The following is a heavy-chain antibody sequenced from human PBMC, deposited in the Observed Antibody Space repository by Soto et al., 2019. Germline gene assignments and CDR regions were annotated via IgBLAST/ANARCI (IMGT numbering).Heavy chain of an antibody. CDR2: INHSGGT. D-gene: IGHD5-12*01. Sequence: SETLSLTCAVYGGSFSGYHWIWIRQPPGKGLEWIGGINHSGGTNYNPSLKSRVTISVDTSKNQFSLKLSSVTAADTAVYYCARYSAYQFGYKAYSFDYWGQGTLVTVSS. CDR1: GGSFSGYH. V-gene: IGHV4-34*01. CDR3: ARYSAYQFGYKAYSFDY. J-gene: IGHJ4*02.